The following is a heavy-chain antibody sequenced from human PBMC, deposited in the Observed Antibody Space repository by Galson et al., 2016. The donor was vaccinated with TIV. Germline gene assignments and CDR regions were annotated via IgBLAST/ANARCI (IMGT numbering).Heavy chain of an antibody. V-gene: IGHV3-7*01. Sequence: SLRLSCAASGFTLGNFWMSWVLQAPGKGLEWVASIKQDGSEKYYVESVRGRFTISRDNAENSLFLQMNSLRVGDTAVYYCARDRVSSGDVWGQGTLITVSS. CDR3: ARDRVSSGDV. D-gene: IGHD6-19*01. CDR2: IKQDGSEK. CDR1: GFTLGNFW. J-gene: IGHJ4*02.